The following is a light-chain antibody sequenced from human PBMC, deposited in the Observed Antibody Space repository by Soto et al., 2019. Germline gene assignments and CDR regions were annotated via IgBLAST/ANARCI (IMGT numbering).Light chain of an antibody. J-gene: IGLJ2*01. CDR3: QSYDSSLGASV. Sequence: QLVLTQPPSVSGAPVQRITISCTGSSSNIRAGYDVHWYQQLPGTAPKLLIYANTNRPSGVPGRFSGSKSGASASLAITGLQAEDEADYYCQSYDSSLGASVFGGGTKLTVL. CDR2: ANT. CDR1: SSNIRAGYD. V-gene: IGLV1-40*01.